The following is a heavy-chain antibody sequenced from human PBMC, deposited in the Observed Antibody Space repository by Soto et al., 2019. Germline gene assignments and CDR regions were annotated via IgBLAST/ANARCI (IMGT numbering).Heavy chain of an antibody. D-gene: IGHD5-12*01. CDR3: TTAGDIEWLQLDN. CDR2: IKSKTDGGTT. Sequence: SVSNAWMNWVRQAPGKGLEWVGRIKSKTDGGTTDYAAPVKGRFTISRDDSKNTQYLQMNSLKTEDTAVYYCTTAGDIEWLQLDNWGQGTLVTVSS. CDR1: SVSNAW. J-gene: IGHJ4*02. V-gene: IGHV3-15*07.